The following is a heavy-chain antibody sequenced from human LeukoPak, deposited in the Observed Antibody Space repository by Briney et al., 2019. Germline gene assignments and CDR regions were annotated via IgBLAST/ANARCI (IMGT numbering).Heavy chain of an antibody. CDR2: IYHSGST. V-gene: IGHV4-30-4*01. J-gene: IGHJ4*02. CDR1: GGSISSGDYY. CDR3: ARGKSRVVPAAMPFDY. Sequence: PSETLSLTCTVSGGSISSGDYYWSWIRQPTGKGLEWIGNIYHSGSTYYNPSLRSRVTISVDTSKNQFSLKLSSVTAADTAVYYCARGKSRVVPAAMPFDYWGQGTLVTVSS. D-gene: IGHD2-2*01.